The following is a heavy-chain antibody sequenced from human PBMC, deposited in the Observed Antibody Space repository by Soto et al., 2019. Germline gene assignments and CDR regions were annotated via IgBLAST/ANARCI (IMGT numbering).Heavy chain of an antibody. CDR1: GFTFDDYG. J-gene: IGHJ5*02. V-gene: IGHV3-20*04. CDR3: ARDQDYYDSSGYLPWWFDP. D-gene: IGHD3-22*01. Sequence: GGSLRLSCAASGFTFDDYGMSWVRQAPGKGLEWVSGINWNGGSTGYADSVKGRFTISRDNAKNSLYLQMNSLRAEDTALYYCARDQDYYDSSGYLPWWFDPWGQGTLVTVSS. CDR2: INWNGGST.